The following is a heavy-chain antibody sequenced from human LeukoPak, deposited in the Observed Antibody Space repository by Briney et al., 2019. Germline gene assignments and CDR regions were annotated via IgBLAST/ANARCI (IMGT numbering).Heavy chain of an antibody. D-gene: IGHD6-13*01. V-gene: IGHV3-23*01. CDR3: AKDRWVGGSSWWDY. CDR1: GFTFSSYA. J-gene: IGHJ4*02. CDR2: ISGSGGST. Sequence: GGSLRLACAASGFTFSSYAMSWVRQAPGKGLEWVSAISGSGGSTYYADSVKGRFTISRDNSKNTLYLQMNSLRAEDTAVYYCAKDRWVGGSSWWDYWGQGTLVTVSS.